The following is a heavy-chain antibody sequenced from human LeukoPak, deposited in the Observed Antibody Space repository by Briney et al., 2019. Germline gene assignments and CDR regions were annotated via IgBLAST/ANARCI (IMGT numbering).Heavy chain of an antibody. V-gene: IGHV4-31*03. J-gene: IGHJ4*02. CDR1: GGSISSGGYY. D-gene: IGHD3-22*01. CDR2: IYYSGST. CDR3: ARDPAPYDSSGYGFDY. Sequence: SETPSLTCTVSGGSISSGGYYWSWIRQHPGKGLEWIGYIYYSGSTYYNPSLKSRVTISVDTSKNQFSLKLSSVTAADTAVYYCARDPAPYDSSGYGFDYWGQGTLVTVSS.